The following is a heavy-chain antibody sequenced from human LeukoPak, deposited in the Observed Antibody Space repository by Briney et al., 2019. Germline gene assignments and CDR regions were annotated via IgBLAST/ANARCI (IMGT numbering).Heavy chain of an antibody. CDR3: AKGRKYPHGWFDP. CDR2: INGDGSST. V-gene: IGHV3-74*01. J-gene: IGHJ5*02. D-gene: IGHD2-2*01. CDR1: GFTFSSYW. Sequence: GGSLRLSCAASGFTFSSYWMYWVRQPPGKGLVWVSQINGDGSSTSYADSVKGRFTISRDNAKSTLYLQMNSLRAEDTAVYYCAKGRKYPHGWFDPWGQGTLVTVSS.